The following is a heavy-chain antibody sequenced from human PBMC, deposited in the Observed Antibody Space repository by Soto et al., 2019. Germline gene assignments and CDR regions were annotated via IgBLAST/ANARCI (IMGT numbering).Heavy chain of an antibody. V-gene: IGHV1-24*01. CDR2: FDPEDGET. CDR1: GYTLTELS. Sequence: ASVKVSCKVSGYTLTELSMHWVRQAPGKGLEWMGGFDPEDGETIYAQKFQGRVTMTEDTSTDTAYMELSSLRSEDTAVYYCATVTAARQGLGSYYYGMDVWGQGTTVTVSS. CDR3: ATVTAARQGLGSYYYGMDV. J-gene: IGHJ6*02. D-gene: IGHD6-6*01.